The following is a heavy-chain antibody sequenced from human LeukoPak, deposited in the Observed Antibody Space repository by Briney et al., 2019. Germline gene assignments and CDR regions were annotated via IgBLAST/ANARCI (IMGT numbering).Heavy chain of an antibody. CDR2: ISYDGSNK. D-gene: IGHD2-15*01. Sequence: PGGSLRLSCAASGFTFSSYAMHWVRQAPGKGLEWVAVISYDGSNKYYADSVKGRFTISRDNSKNTLYLQMSSLRAEDTAVYYCARAMRGIVVVVAAKFYEWFDPWGQGTLVTVSS. V-gene: IGHV3-30*04. CDR1: GFTFSSYA. CDR3: ARAMRGIVVVVAAKFYEWFDP. J-gene: IGHJ5*02.